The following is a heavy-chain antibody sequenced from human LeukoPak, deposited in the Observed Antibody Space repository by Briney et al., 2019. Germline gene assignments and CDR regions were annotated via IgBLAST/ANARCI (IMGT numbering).Heavy chain of an antibody. Sequence: PGGSLRLSCAASGFTFSSYGMHWVRQAPGKGLEWVSFIRYDGSNEYYADSVRGRFTISRDNSKNTLYLQMNSLRAEDTAVYYCARDPGAYGSGSSDAFDIWGKGTTVTISS. CDR2: IRYDGSNE. J-gene: IGHJ3*02. CDR1: GFTFSSYG. CDR3: ARDPGAYGSGSSDAFDI. D-gene: IGHD3-10*01. V-gene: IGHV3-30*02.